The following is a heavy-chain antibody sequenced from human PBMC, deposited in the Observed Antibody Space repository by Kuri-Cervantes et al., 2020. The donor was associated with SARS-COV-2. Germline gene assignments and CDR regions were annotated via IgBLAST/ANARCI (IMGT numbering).Heavy chain of an antibody. Sequence: GSLRLSCTVSGGSISSHYWSWIRQPPGKGLEWIGYIYYSGSTNYNPSLKSRVTISVDTSKNQFSLKLSSVTAADTAVYYCARRGYYGSGSFSKWGQGTLVTVSS. J-gene: IGHJ4*02. D-gene: IGHD3-10*01. CDR3: ARRGYYGSGSFSK. V-gene: IGHV4-59*08. CDR2: IYYSGST. CDR1: GGSISSHY.